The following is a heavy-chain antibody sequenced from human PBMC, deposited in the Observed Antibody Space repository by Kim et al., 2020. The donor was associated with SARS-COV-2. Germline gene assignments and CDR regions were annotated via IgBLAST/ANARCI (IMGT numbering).Heavy chain of an antibody. Sequence: SETLSLTCTVSGGSISSSSYYWGWIRQPPGKGLEWIGSIYYSGSTYYNPSLKSRVTISVDTSKNQFSLKLSSVTAADTAVYYCARHEVGSTGWLGLYYYGMDVWGQGTTVTVSS. D-gene: IGHD2-2*01. CDR1: GGSISSSSYY. V-gene: IGHV4-39*01. CDR2: IYYSGST. CDR3: ARHEVGSTGWLGLYYYGMDV. J-gene: IGHJ6*02.